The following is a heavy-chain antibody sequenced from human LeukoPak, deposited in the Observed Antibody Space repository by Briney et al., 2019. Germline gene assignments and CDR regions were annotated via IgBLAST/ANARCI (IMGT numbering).Heavy chain of an antibody. Sequence: GASVKVSCKASGYTFTGYYMRWVRQAPGQGLEWMGWINPNSGGTNYAQKFQGRVTMTRDTSISTAYMELSRLTSDDTAVYYCARDQGHDYGDYGFDYWGQGTLVTVSS. J-gene: IGHJ4*02. CDR1: GYTFTGYY. V-gene: IGHV1-2*02. CDR2: INPNSGGT. CDR3: ARDQGHDYGDYGFDY. D-gene: IGHD4-17*01.